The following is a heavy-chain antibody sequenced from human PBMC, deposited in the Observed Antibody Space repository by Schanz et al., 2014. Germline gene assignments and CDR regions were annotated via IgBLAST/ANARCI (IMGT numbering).Heavy chain of an antibody. CDR1: GYTFTTYG. CDR3: ARDRDQWDGNFCDF. V-gene: IGHV1-18*01. CDR2: ISAYNGHT. Sequence: QVQLVQSGSEVKKPGASVKVSCKASGYTFTTYGISWVRQAPGQGLEWMGWISAYNGHTNYAQKFQGRVTMTRDTSTSTVYMELSSLRSEDTAVYYCARDRDQWDGNFCDFWGQGTLVTVSS. J-gene: IGHJ4*02. D-gene: IGHD1-26*01.